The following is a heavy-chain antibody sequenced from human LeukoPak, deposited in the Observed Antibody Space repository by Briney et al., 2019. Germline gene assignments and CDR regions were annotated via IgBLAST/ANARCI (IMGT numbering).Heavy chain of an antibody. V-gene: IGHV1-2*02. CDR1: GYTSTSYY. Sequence: ASVKVSCKASGYTSTSYYMHWVRQAPGQGLEWMGWINPNNGGTNYAQKFQGTGTMTRDTSISTAYMELNWLTSDDTAVYYCAAADSSSSGSHYYYGMDVWGRGTTVTVSS. J-gene: IGHJ6*02. D-gene: IGHD6-6*01. CDR2: INPNNGGT. CDR3: AAADSSSSGSHYYYGMDV.